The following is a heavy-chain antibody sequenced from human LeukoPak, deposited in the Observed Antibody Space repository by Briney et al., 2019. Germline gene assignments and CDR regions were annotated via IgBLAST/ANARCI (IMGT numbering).Heavy chain of an antibody. V-gene: IGHV4-59*01. J-gene: IGHJ2*01. D-gene: IGHD2-8*01. CDR2: IYYSGST. CDR1: GGSISSYY. CDR3: ARYAPAEGGVEWYFDL. Sequence: SETLSLTCTVSGGSISSYYWSWIRQPPGKGLEWIGYIYYSGSTNYNPSLKSRVTISVDTSKNQFSLKLSSVTAADTAVYYCARYAPAEGGVEWYFDLWGRGNLVTVSS.